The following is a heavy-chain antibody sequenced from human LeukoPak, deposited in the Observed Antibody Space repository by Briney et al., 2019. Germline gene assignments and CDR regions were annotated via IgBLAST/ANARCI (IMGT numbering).Heavy chain of an antibody. V-gene: IGHV1-69*05. D-gene: IGHD5-24*01. CDR2: IIPIFGTG. CDR1: GGTFSSYA. J-gene: IGHJ4*02. Sequence: SVKVSCKASGGTFSSYAISWVREAPGQGLEWMGGIIPIFGTGDYAQNCQVRVMITTEESTRTDYMELSSLRSEETAVYYCARDSSRDGYNSPGYWGQGTLVTVSS. CDR3: ARDSSRDGYNSPGY.